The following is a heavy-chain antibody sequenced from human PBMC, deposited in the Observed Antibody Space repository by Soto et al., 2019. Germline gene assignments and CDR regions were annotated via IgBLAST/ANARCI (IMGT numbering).Heavy chain of an antibody. CDR3: TTTKGRLEPPTNDF. V-gene: IGHV3-15*01. CDR1: GFTFSNAW. CDR2: IKSDAYGGAI. Sequence: EVQLVESGGGLVKPGGSLRLSCAGSGFTFSNAWMSWVRRAPGKGLAWVGRIKSDAYGGAIDYAAPVKGRCTLSRDDSKNTLCLQMHNLRAEVTAVYSCTTTKGRLEPPTNDFWGQGTPVIVSS. J-gene: IGHJ4*02. D-gene: IGHD2-8*01.